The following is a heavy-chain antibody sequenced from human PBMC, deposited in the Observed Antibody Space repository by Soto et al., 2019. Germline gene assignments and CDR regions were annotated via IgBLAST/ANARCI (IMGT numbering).Heavy chain of an antibody. CDR1: GGSIISGSYY. J-gene: IGHJ4*02. Sequence: PSVTMSVTCTVSGGSIISGSYYCSWIRQPPGKGLEWIGYIYYSGSTYYNPSLKSRVTISVDTSKNQFSLKLSSVTAADTAVYYCARVYGDYHYYFDYWGQGTLVTVSS. CDR2: IYYSGST. V-gene: IGHV4-30-4*08. CDR3: ARVYGDYHYYFDY. D-gene: IGHD4-17*01.